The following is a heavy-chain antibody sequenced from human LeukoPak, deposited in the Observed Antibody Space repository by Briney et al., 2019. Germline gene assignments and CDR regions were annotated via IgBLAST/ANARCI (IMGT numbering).Heavy chain of an antibody. J-gene: IGHJ5*02. CDR1: GFTFSSYA. CDR3: AKDPFGVVPPNWFDP. Sequence: PGGSLRLSCAASGFTFSSYAMSWVRQAPGKGLEWVSAISGSGGGTYYADSVKGRFTIPRDNSKNTLYLQMNSLRAEDTAVYYCAKDPFGVVPPNWFDPWGQGTLVTVSS. CDR2: ISGSGGGT. V-gene: IGHV3-23*01. D-gene: IGHD3-3*01.